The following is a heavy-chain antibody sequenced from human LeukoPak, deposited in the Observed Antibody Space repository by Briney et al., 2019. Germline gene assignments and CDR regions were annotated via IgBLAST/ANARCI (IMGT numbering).Heavy chain of an antibody. D-gene: IGHD3-22*01. CDR1: GFTFSDYY. CDR2: ISSSGTNI. Sequence: GGSLRLSCAASGFTFSDYYMNWIRQAPGKGLEWISYISSSGTNINYADSVRGRFAISRDNPKKALYLQMNSLRAEDTAVYYCARDRSEDDSSGYIHRDFDSWGHGTLVIVSS. V-gene: IGHV3-11*04. CDR3: ARDRSEDDSSGYIHRDFDS. J-gene: IGHJ4*01.